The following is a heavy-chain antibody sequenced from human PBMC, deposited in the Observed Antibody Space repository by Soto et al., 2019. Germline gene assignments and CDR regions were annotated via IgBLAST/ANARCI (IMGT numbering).Heavy chain of an antibody. Sequence: SETLSLTCTVSGGSISSYYWSWIRQPPGKGLEWIGYIYYSGSTNYNPSLKSRVTISVDTSKNQFSLKLSSVTAADTAVYYCARGDVVVPAAIGYYYYYMDVWGKGTTVTVSS. CDR1: GGSISSYY. J-gene: IGHJ6*03. CDR3: ARGDVVVPAAIGYYYYYMDV. V-gene: IGHV4-59*12. D-gene: IGHD2-2*01. CDR2: IYYSGST.